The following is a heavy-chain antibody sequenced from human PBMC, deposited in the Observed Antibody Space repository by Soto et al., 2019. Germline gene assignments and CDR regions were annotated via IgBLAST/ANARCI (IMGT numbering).Heavy chain of an antibody. J-gene: IGHJ5*02. V-gene: IGHV1-69*12. CDR1: GGTFSTYA. D-gene: IGHD6-19*01. Sequence: QVQLVQSGAEVKRPGSSVKVSCKASGGTFSTYAISWVRQAPGQGLEWMGGIIPIFGTANYAQKFQGRVTITADESTSTAYMELSSLRSEDTAMYYCARDPTGIAVAGTYNWFDPWGQGTLVTVSS. CDR3: ARDPTGIAVAGTYNWFDP. CDR2: IIPIFGTA.